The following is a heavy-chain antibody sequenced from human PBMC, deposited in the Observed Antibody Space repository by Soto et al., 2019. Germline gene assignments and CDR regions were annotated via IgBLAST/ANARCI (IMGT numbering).Heavy chain of an antibody. CDR1: GGSVSSGSYY. CDR3: ARDDFGRNPRAFDP. Sequence: SETLSLTCTVSGGSVSSGSYYWSWIRQPPGKGLEWIGYIYYSGSTNYNPSLKSRVTISVDTSKNQFSLKLSSVAAADTAVYYCARDDFGRNPRAFDPWGPGTLVTGSS. CDR2: IYYSGST. D-gene: IGHD4-17*01. J-gene: IGHJ5*02. V-gene: IGHV4-61*01.